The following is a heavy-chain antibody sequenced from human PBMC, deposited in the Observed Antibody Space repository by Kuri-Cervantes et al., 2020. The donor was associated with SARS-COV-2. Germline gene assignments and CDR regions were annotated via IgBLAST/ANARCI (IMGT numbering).Heavy chain of an antibody. V-gene: IGHV4-39*01. D-gene: IGHD5-12*01. Sequence: SETLSLTCTVSGGPSSSSSYYWGWIRQPPGKGLEWIGSIYYSGSTYYNPSLKSRVTISVDTSKNQFSLKLSSVTAADTAVYYCARHGYPQSRSSIDYWGQGTLVTVSS. CDR1: GGPSSSSSYY. CDR2: IYYSGST. J-gene: IGHJ4*02. CDR3: ARHGYPQSRSSIDY.